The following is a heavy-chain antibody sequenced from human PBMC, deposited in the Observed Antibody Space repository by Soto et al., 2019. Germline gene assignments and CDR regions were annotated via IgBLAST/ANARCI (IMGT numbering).Heavy chain of an antibody. J-gene: IGHJ6*02. CDR1: GFTVSSNY. Sequence: GGSLRLSCAASGFTVSSNYMSWVRQAPGKGLEWVSVIYSGGSTYYADSVKGRFTISRDNSKNTLYLQMNSLRAEDTAVYYCAREGNYYYYGMDVWGQGTTVTVSS. V-gene: IGHV3-66*01. CDR2: IYSGGST. D-gene: IGHD6-13*01. CDR3: AREGNYYYYGMDV.